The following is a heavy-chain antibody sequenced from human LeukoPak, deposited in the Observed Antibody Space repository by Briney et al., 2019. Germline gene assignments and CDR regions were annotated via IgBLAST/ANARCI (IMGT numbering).Heavy chain of an antibody. V-gene: IGHV5-51*01. CDR2: IYPGDSGP. CDR3: GMSGDRVPLQDDVFDV. Sequence: LGESLKISCKVSGYSFTSYCIGWVRQMPGKGLEWMGIIYPGDSGPTYSPSFQGQVTISVDKSINTAYLQWSSPQASDTAMYYCGMSGDRVPLQDDVFDVWGQGTMVTVST. CDR1: GYSFTSYC. J-gene: IGHJ3*01. D-gene: IGHD1-26*01.